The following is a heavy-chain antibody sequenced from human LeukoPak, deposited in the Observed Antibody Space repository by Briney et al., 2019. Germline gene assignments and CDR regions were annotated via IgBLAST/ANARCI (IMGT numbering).Heavy chain of an antibody. CDR1: GFTVNNNY. J-gene: IGHJ4*02. D-gene: IGHD6-19*01. CDR3: ARGASLYSSGWYYPY. CDR2: IYSGGST. V-gene: IGHV3-66*02. Sequence: GGSLRLSCAVSGFTVNNNYMSWVRQAPGKGLEWVSVIYSGGSTYYADSVKGRFTISRDNSKSTLYLQMNSLKAEDTAVYYCARGASLYSSGWYYPYWGQGTLVTVSS.